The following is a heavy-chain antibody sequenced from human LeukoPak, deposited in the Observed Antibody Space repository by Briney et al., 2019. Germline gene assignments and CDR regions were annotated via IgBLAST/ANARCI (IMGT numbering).Heavy chain of an antibody. J-gene: IGHJ6*02. Sequence: KPSETLSLTCTVSGGSISSGGYYWSWIRQHPGKGLEWIGYIYYSGSTYYNPSLKSRVTISVDTSKNQFSLKLSSVTAADTAVYYCARRDLYYYGMDVWGQGTTVTVSS. CDR2: IYYSGST. CDR3: ARRDLYYYGMDV. CDR1: GGSISSGGYY. V-gene: IGHV4-31*03.